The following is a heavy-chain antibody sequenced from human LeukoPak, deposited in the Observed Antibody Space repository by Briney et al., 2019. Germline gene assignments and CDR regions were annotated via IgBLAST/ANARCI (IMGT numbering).Heavy chain of an antibody. V-gene: IGHV3-53*01. D-gene: IGHD5-12*01. CDR3: AKESGYDFG. CDR2: IYSGGST. J-gene: IGHJ4*02. CDR1: GFTVSSNY. Sequence: GGSLRLSCTASGFTVSSNYMSWVRQAPGKGLEWVSVIYSGGSTYYADSVKGRFTISRDNSKSTLYLQLNSLRADDTAVYYCAKESGYDFGGGQGTLVTVSS.